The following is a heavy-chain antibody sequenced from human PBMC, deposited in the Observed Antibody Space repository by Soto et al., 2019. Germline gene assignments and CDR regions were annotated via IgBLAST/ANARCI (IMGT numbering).Heavy chain of an antibody. CDR1: GYTFTSYG. D-gene: IGHD2-15*01. V-gene: IGHV1-18*01. J-gene: IGHJ6*02. CDR3: ARDEGRSYAMDV. CDR2: ISAYNGNT. Sequence: QVQLVQSGAEVKKPGASVKVSCKASGYTFTSYGISWVRQAPGQGLEWMGWISAYNGNTNYAQKLQGRVTMTTDTSTSSAYVVLRSLRSDDTAVYDCARDEGRSYAMDVWGQGTTATVSS.